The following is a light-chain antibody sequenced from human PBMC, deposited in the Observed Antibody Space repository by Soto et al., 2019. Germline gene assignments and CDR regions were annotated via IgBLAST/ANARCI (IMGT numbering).Light chain of an antibody. CDR2: GAS. Sequence: DIVLSQSPDPLSLSPGERATLSCRASQRVTNSYLAWYQQKPGQAPRLLIFGASSRATGIPDRFSGSGSGTDFTLTISSLEPEDFALYFCHQYGTSPRTFGPGTKVDIK. J-gene: IGKJ1*01. V-gene: IGKV3-20*01. CDR3: HQYGTSPRT. CDR1: QRVTNSY.